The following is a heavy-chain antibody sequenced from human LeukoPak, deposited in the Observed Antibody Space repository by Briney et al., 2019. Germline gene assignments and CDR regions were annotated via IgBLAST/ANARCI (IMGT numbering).Heavy chain of an antibody. CDR3: ARGSSSGRSGHDAFDI. CDR2: IYYSGSS. CDR1: GDSISSRSYY. V-gene: IGHV4-39*07. J-gene: IGHJ3*02. Sequence: PSETLSLTCTVYGDSISSRSYYWGWIRQPPGKGLEWIGNIYYSGSSYYNPSLKSRVTISVDTSKNQLSLKLTSVTAADTAVYYCARGSSSGRSGHDAFDIWGQGTMVTVSS. D-gene: IGHD3-10*01.